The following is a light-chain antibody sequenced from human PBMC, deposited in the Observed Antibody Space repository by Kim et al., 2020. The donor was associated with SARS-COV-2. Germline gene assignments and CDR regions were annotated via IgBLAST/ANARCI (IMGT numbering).Light chain of an antibody. CDR2: DVS. CDR3: SSYTSSSTFI. J-gene: IGLJ2*01. Sequence: GQSITISCTGTSSDVDSYNYVSWYQQHPGKAPKLMIYDVSQRPSGVSNRFSGSKSGNTASLTISGLQAEDEADYYCSSYTSSSTFIFGGGTQLTVL. V-gene: IGLV2-14*04. CDR1: SSDVDSYNY.